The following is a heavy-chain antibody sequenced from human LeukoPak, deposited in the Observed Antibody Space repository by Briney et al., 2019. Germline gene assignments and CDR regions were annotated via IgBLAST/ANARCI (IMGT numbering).Heavy chain of an antibody. J-gene: IGHJ4*02. D-gene: IGHD6-19*01. CDR1: GFTFSTYG. Sequence: PGGSLRLPCAASGFTFSTYGMHWVRQAPGRGLEWVAVIWYDGSDTYYADSVKGRFTISRDNSKNTLYLQMNSLRADDTAVYYCAKRGGGSSGYYMYFDYWGQGAPVTVSS. CDR3: AKRGGGSSGYYMYFDY. CDR2: IWYDGSDT. V-gene: IGHV3-33*06.